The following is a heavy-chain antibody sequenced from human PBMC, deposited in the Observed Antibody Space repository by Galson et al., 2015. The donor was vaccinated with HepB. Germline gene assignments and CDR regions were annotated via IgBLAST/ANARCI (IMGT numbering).Heavy chain of an antibody. CDR2: ITSSGGST. J-gene: IGHJ4*02. Sequence: SLRLSCADSGFSFSSYIMNWVRQAPGKGLEWVSSITSSGGSTYYADSVKGRFTVSRDNSKNTVFLQMNSLRAEDTAVYYCANFEVAGLWGQGTLVTVSS. CDR3: ANFEVAGL. CDR1: GFSFSSYI. D-gene: IGHD6-19*01. V-gene: IGHV3-23*01.